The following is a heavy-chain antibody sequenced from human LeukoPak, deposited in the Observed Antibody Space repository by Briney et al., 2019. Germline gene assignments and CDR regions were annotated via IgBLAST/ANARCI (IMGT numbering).Heavy chain of an antibody. CDR1: GGSISSYY. CDR2: INHSGST. D-gene: IGHD3-10*01. V-gene: IGHV4-34*01. Sequence: PSETLSLTCTVSGGSISSYYWSWIRQPPGKGLEWIGEINHSGSTNYNPSLKSRVTISVDTSKNQFSLKLSSVTAADTAVYYCARGGRITMVRGVIINRSVDYWGQGTLVTVSS. J-gene: IGHJ4*02. CDR3: ARGGRITMVRGVIINRSVDY.